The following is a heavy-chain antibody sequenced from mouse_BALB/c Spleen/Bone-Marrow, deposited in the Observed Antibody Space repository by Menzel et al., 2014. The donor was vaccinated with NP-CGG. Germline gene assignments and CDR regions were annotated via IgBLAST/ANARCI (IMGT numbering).Heavy chain of an antibody. CDR2: INPGSGGT. D-gene: IGHD3-1*01. V-gene: IGHV1-54*01. Sequence: VQLQQSGAELVRPGTSVKVSCKASGYAFTNYLIEWVKQRPGQGLEWIGVINPGSGGTNHNEKFKGKATLTADKSSSTAYMQLSSLTSDDSAVYFCARQLGPPYAMDYWGQGTSVTVSS. J-gene: IGHJ4*01. CDR1: GYAFTNYL. CDR3: ARQLGPPYAMDY.